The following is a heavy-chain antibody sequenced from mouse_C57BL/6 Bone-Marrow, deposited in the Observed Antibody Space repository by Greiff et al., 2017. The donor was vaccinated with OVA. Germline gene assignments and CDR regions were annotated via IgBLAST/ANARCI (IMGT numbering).Heavy chain of an antibody. CDR1: GYTFTSYG. D-gene: IGHD1-1*01. CDR3: ARKLDYYGSSMDY. J-gene: IGHJ4*01. CDR2: IYPRSGNI. Sequence: QVQLQQSGAELARPGASVKLSCKASGYTFTSYGISWVKQRTGQGLEWIGEIYPRSGNIYYNEKFKGKATLTADKSYSTAYMELRRLTSEDSAVYFCARKLDYYGSSMDYWGQGTSVTVSS. V-gene: IGHV1-81*01.